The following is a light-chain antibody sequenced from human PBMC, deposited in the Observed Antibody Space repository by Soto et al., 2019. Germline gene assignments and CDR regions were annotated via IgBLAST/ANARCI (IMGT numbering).Light chain of an antibody. CDR1: QSVSSG. CDR3: QQHNTYSRT. V-gene: IGKV1-5*03. Sequence: DIQMTQSPSTLSASVGDRVTITCRASQSVSSGLAWYQQKPGKAPKLLIYKASNLESGVPSRFSGSGSAKEFPLTISSLQPDDFATYYCQQHNTYSRTFGQGTKVEIK. CDR2: KAS. J-gene: IGKJ1*01.